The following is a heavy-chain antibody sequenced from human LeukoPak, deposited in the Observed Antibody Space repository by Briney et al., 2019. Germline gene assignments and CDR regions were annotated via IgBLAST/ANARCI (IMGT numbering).Heavy chain of an antibody. CDR3: ARALVGANSWFDP. D-gene: IGHD1-26*01. CDR1: GFSVSSSY. V-gene: IGHV3-53*04. CDR2: IYSTGTT. J-gene: IGHJ5*02. Sequence: GGSLRLSCAVSGFSVSSSYMSWVRQAPGKGLECVSFIYSTGTTNYADSVKGRFTNSRHNSENTLYLQMNSLTDEDTAVYYCARALVGANSWFDPWGQGTLVTVSS.